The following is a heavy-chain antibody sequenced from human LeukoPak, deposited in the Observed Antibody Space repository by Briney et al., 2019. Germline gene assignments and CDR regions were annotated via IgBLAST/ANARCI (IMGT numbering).Heavy chain of an antibody. V-gene: IGHV4-39*07. CDR2: IYYSGST. J-gene: IGHJ6*02. CDR3: ARTSYGFGVGYYYGMDV. CDR1: GGSISSSSYY. D-gene: IGHD3-10*01. Sequence: SETLSLTCTVSGGSISSSSYYWGWIRQPPGKGLEWIGSIYYSGSTYYNPSLKSRATISVDTSKNQFSLKLSSVTAADTAVYYCARTSYGFGVGYYYGMDVWGQGTTVTVSS.